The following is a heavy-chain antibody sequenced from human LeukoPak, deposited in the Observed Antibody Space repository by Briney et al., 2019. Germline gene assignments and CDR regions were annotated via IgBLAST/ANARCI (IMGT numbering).Heavy chain of an antibody. CDR3: ARYCSSPSCSNFDY. Sequence: PSETLSLTCTVSGGSISSGDYYWSWIRQPPGKGLEWIGYIYHSGGTFYNPSLKSRVTISVDTPKNQFSLKLSSVTAADTAVYYCARYCSSPSCSNFDYWGQGTLVTVSS. D-gene: IGHD2-2*01. CDR2: IYHSGGT. CDR1: GGSISSGDYY. V-gene: IGHV4-30-4*08. J-gene: IGHJ4*02.